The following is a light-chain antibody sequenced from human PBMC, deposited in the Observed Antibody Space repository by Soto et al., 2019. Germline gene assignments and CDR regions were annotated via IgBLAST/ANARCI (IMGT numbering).Light chain of an antibody. J-gene: IGKJ1*01. Sequence: DLQMTQSPSSLSASLGYRFSITCLSSQSISDYLNWVQQKPGKAPKLLIYDASSLQTGVPSRFSGSGSGTDFSLTISSLQPEDFATYYCQQSYSTPPWTFGQGTKVDIK. V-gene: IGKV1-39*01. CDR3: QQSYSTPPWT. CDR2: DAS. CDR1: QSISDY.